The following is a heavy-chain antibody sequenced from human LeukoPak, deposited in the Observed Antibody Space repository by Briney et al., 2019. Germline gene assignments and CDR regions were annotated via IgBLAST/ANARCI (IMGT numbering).Heavy chain of an antibody. CDR3: AREQLVERADAFDI. CDR2: IKEDGNEK. CDR1: GFTFSSYG. D-gene: IGHD1-1*01. Sequence: GGSLRLSCAASGFTFSSYGMHWVRQAPGKGLEWVANIKEDGNEKYYVDSVKGRFTISRDNTKNSLYLQMNSLRAEDTAVYYCAREQLVERADAFDIWGQGTMVTVSS. V-gene: IGHV3-7*01. J-gene: IGHJ3*02.